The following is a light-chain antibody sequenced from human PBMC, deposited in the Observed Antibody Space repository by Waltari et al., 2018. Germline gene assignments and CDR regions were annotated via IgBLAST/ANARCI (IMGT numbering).Light chain of an antibody. CDR1: SSDVGGYNY. Sequence: QSALTQPASVSGSPGQSITISCTGTSSDVGGYNYVSWYQQHPGKAPKVVIYDVFRRPAGVSNRFSGSKSGNTASLTISGLQAEDEADYYCSSYTTSSAGVFGTGTKVTVL. CDR3: SSYTTSSAGV. V-gene: IGLV2-14*01. CDR2: DVF. J-gene: IGLJ1*01.